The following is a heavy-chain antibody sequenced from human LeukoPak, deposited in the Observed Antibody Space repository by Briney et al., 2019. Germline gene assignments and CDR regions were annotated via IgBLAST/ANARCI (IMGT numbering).Heavy chain of an antibody. CDR2: ISNGGVT. CDR1: DGYISSYY. Sequence: SETLSLTCSVSDGYISSYYWHWIRQPPGKGLEWTGYISNGGVTTYSPSLQSRVTISVDTSNNQFSLKVASLTAADTAVYYCARERTRVTGWDLWGQGTLVTVSS. J-gene: IGHJ5*02. V-gene: IGHV4-59*13. CDR3: ARERTRVTGWDL. D-gene: IGHD2-2*01.